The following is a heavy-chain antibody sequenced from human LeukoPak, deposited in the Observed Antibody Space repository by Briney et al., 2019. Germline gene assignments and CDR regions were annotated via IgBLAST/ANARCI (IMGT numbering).Heavy chain of an antibody. CDR3: ARGGDMAAAGNFEFDP. D-gene: IGHD6-13*01. Sequence: ASVKVSCKASGGTFSSYAISWVRQAPGQGLEWMGGIIPIFGTANYAQKFQGRVTITADKSTSTAYMELSSLRSEDTAVYYCARGGDMAAAGNFEFDPWGQGTLVTVSS. CDR2: IIPIFGTA. CDR1: GGTFSSYA. V-gene: IGHV1-69*06. J-gene: IGHJ5*02.